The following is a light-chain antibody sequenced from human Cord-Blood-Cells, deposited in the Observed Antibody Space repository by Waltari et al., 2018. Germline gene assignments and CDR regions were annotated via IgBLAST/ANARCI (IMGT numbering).Light chain of an antibody. CDR1: QSVSSY. J-gene: IGKJ1*01. V-gene: IGKV3-11*01. Sequence: EIVLTQSPATLSLSPGERATLSCRASQSVSSYLAWYQQKPGQAPRLLIYDASNRATRXXARFSGSGSGTDFTLTISSLEPEDFAVYYWQQRSNWPPWTFGQGTKVEIK. CDR3: QQRSNWPPWT. CDR2: DAS.